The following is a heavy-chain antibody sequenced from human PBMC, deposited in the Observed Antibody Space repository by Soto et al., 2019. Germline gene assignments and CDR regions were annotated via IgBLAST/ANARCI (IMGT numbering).Heavy chain of an antibody. Sequence: ASVKVSCKASGYTFTGYYMHWVRQAPGQGLEWMGWINPNSGGTNYAQKFQGWVTMTRDTSISTAYMELSRLRSDDTAVYYCARDPTKNYYGMGSNCFDPWGQGTLVTVSS. D-gene: IGHD4-17*01. V-gene: IGHV1-2*04. CDR2: INPNSGGT. CDR1: GYTFTGYY. J-gene: IGHJ5*02. CDR3: ARDPTKNYYGMGSNCFDP.